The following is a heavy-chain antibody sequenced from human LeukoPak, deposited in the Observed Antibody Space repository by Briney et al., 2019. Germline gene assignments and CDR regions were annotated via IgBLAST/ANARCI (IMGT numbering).Heavy chain of an antibody. CDR1: GFTFSSFG. Sequence: GGSLRLSCAASGFTFSSFGMTWVRQAPGKGLEWVSAFIDNGGSIFYADSVKGRFTISRDNSKNTLYLQMNSLRAEDTAVYYCARVSSSWYGLYYYYMDVWGKGTTVTVSS. CDR3: ARVSSSWYGLYYYYMDV. V-gene: IGHV3-23*01. D-gene: IGHD6-13*01. CDR2: FIDNGGSI. J-gene: IGHJ6*03.